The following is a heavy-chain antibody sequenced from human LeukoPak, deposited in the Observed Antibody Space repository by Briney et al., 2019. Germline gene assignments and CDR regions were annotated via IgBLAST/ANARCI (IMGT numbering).Heavy chain of an antibody. Sequence: PSETLSLTCTVSGGSISSSSYYWGWIRQPPGKGLEWIGSIYYSGSTYYNPSLKSRVTISVDTSKNQFSLKLSSVTAADTAVYYCARTPTFDYWGQGTLVTVSS. CDR1: GGSISSSSYY. J-gene: IGHJ4*02. CDR2: IYYSGST. D-gene: IGHD2-15*01. V-gene: IGHV4-39*01. CDR3: ARTPTFDY.